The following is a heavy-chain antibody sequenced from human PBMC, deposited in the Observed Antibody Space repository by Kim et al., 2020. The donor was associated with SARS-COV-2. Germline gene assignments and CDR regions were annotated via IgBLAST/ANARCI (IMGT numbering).Heavy chain of an antibody. J-gene: IGHJ3*02. CDR2: ISSSSSYI. Sequence: GGSLRLSCAASGFTFSSYSMNWVRQAPGKGLEWVSSISSSSSYIYYADSVKGRFTISRDNAKNSLYLQMNSLRAEDTAGYYCSRSRPSEIVDAFDIWGPGTLVTLSS. D-gene: IGHD5-12*01. CDR3: SRSRPSEIVDAFDI. V-gene: IGHV3-21*01. CDR1: GFTFSSYS.